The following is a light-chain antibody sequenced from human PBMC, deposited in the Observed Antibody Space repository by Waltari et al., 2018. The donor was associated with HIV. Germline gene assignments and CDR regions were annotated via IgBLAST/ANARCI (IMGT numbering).Light chain of an antibody. CDR2: NNN. V-gene: IGLV1-44*01. Sequence: QSVLTQPPSASGTPGQRVTISCSGSSPNIGSNTVSWYRQLPGTAPKLLMYNNNQRPSGVPDRFSGSKSGTSASLAISGLQSEDEANYYYAAWDDSLNGVVFGGGTKLTVL. J-gene: IGLJ2*01. CDR1: SPNIGSNT. CDR3: AAWDDSLNGVV.